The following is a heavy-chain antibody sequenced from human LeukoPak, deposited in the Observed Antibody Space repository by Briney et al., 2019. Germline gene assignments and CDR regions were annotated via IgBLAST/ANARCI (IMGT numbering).Heavy chain of an antibody. J-gene: IGHJ5*02. D-gene: IGHD6-13*01. Sequence: KASETLSLTCAVYGGSFSGYYWSWIRQPPGKGLEWIGEINHSGSTNYNPSPKSRVTISVDTSKNQFSLKLNSVTAADTAVYYCARHRRKGYSSSWYGNWFDPWGQGTLVTVSS. CDR3: ARHRRKGYSSSWYGNWFDP. V-gene: IGHV4-34*01. CDR1: GGSFSGYY. CDR2: INHSGST.